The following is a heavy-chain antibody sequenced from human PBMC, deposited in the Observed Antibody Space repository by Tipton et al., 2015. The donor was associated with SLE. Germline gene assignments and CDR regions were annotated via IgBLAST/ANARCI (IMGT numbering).Heavy chain of an antibody. J-gene: IGHJ4*02. V-gene: IGHV4-59*08. Sequence: TLSLTCTVSGGSISSYYWSWIRQPPGKGLEWIGCIYYSGSTNYNPSLKSRVTISVDTSKNQFSPKLSSVTAADTAVYYCARQGAVAGFDYWGQGTLVTVSS. D-gene: IGHD6-19*01. CDR1: GGSISSYY. CDR2: IYYSGST. CDR3: ARQGAVAGFDY.